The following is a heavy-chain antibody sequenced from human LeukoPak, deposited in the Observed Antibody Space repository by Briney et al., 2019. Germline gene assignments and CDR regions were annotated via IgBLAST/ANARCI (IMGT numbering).Heavy chain of an antibody. CDR2: IYSGGGT. J-gene: IGHJ4*02. CDR1: GFTVGSNY. Sequence: PGGSLRLSCAASGFTVGSNYMTWVRQAPRKGLERVSVIYSGGGTYYADSVKGRFTISRDNSKNTLYLQMNSLRAEDTAVYYCARDQHYGGIDYWGQGTLVTVSS. CDR3: ARDQHYGGIDY. V-gene: IGHV3-53*01. D-gene: IGHD4-23*01.